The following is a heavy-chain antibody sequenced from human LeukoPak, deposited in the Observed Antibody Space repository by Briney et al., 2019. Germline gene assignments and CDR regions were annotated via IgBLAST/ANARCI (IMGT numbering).Heavy chain of an antibody. V-gene: IGHV3-9*01. Sequence: GGSLRLSCAASGFTFDDYAMHWVRQAPGKGLEWVSGLSWNSGSIGYADSVKGRFTISRDNAKNSLYLQMNSLRAEDTALYYCAKDIEYSSGWVALGYWGQGTLVTVSS. J-gene: IGHJ4*02. D-gene: IGHD6-19*01. CDR3: AKDIEYSSGWVALGY. CDR2: LSWNSGSI. CDR1: GFTFDDYA.